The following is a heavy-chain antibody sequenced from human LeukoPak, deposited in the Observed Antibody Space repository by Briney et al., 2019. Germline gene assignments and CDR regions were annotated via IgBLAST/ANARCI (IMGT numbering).Heavy chain of an antibody. Sequence: PSETLSLTCAVYGGSFSGYYWSWIRQPPGKGLEWIGEINHSGSTNYNPSLKSRVTISVDTSKNQFSLKLSSVTAADTAVYYCARCRPRGGGWYNIHYYYYMDVWGKGTTVTISS. CDR3: ARCRPRGGGWYNIHYYYYMDV. V-gene: IGHV4-34*01. D-gene: IGHD6-19*01. CDR1: GGSFSGYY. J-gene: IGHJ6*03. CDR2: INHSGST.